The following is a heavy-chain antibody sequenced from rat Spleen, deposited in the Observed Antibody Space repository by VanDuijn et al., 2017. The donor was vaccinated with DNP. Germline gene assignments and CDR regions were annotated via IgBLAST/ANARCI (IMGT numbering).Heavy chain of an antibody. D-gene: IGHD4-3*01. CDR1: GFTFSDYY. V-gene: IGHV5-29*01. Sequence: EVQLVESDGGLVQPGRSLKLSCAASGFTFSDYYMAWVRPVPTKGLEWVATISYDGSSTYYRDSVKGRFTISRDNAKSTLYLQMDSLRSDDTATYYCARRNSGYWYFDFWGPGTMVTVSS. CDR2: ISYDGSST. J-gene: IGHJ1*01. CDR3: ARRNSGYWYFDF.